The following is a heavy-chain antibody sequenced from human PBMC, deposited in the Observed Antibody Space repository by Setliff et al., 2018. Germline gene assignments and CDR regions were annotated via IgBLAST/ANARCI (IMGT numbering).Heavy chain of an antibody. CDR2: IYYSGST. CDR3: ARDGGMMSSSWNPNWFDP. V-gene: IGHV4-39*07. Sequence: SETLSLTCTVSGGSISSSSYYWGWIRQPPGKGLEWIGSIYYSGSTYYNPSLKSRVTISVDTSKNQFSLKLSSVTAADTAVYYCARDGGMMSSSWNPNWFDPWGQGTLVTVSS. CDR1: GGSISSSSYY. J-gene: IGHJ5*02. D-gene: IGHD6-13*01.